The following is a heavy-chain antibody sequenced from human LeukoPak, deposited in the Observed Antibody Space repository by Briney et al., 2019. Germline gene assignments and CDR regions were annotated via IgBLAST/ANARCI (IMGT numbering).Heavy chain of an antibody. V-gene: IGHV4-39*01. CDR1: GGSISSRGYY. CDR2: IYYSGIT. D-gene: IGHD2-2*03. CDR3: ARLDIVVVPATAFDI. Sequence: SETLSLTCSVSGGSISSRGYYWGWIRQPPGKGLEWIGSIYYSGITYYNPSLKSRVTISVDTSKNQFSLKVRSVTAADTAVYYCARLDIVVVPATAFDIWGQGTMITVSS. J-gene: IGHJ3*02.